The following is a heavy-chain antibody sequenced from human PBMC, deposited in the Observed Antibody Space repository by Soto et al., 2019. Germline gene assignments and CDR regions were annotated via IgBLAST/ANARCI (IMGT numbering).Heavy chain of an antibody. CDR3: ALSGYCSGGSCPPYYYYGMDV. CDR1: CGSFSGYY. D-gene: IGHD2-15*01. Sequence: PSETLSLTCAVYCGSFSGYYWSWIRQPPGKGLEWIGEINHSGSTNYNPSLKSRVTISVDTSKNQFSLKLSSVTAADTAVYYCALSGYCSGGSCPPYYYYGMDVWGQGTTVTVSS. CDR2: INHSGST. J-gene: IGHJ6*02. V-gene: IGHV4-34*01.